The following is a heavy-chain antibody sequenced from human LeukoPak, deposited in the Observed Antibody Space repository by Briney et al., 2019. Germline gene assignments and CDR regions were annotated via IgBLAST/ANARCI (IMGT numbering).Heavy chain of an antibody. CDR2: ISGSNGDT. CDR3: ARGPRRWLQLTYFDY. CDR1: GYSFTRYG. J-gene: IGHJ4*02. Sequence: ASVKVSCKAVGYSFTRYGVVWVRQAPGQGLEWMAWISGSNGDTNFAQKIQGRVTLTTDTSTSTAYMELMSLRSDDTAAYFCARGPRRWLQLTYFDYWGQGTLVTVSS. V-gene: IGHV1-18*01. D-gene: IGHD5-24*01.